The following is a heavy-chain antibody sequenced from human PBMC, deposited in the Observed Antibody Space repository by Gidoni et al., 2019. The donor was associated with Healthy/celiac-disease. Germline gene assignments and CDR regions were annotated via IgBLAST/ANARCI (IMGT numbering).Heavy chain of an antibody. CDR3: AKDRLSVVRGVINWFDP. D-gene: IGHD3-10*01. CDR1: GFPFTSYA. V-gene: IGHV3-23*01. J-gene: IGHJ5*02. CDR2: ISGSGGST. Sequence: EVQLLESGGGLVQPGGSLRPSCAASGFPFTSYAMSWVRQAPGKGLEWVSAISGSGGSTYYADSVKGRFTISRDNSKNTLYLQMNSLRAEDTAVYYCAKDRLSVVRGVINWFDPWGQGTLVTVSS.